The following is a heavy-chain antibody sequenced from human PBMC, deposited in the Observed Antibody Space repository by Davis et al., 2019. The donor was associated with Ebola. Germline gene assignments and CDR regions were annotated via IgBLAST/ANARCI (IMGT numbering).Heavy chain of an antibody. Sequence: GGSLRLSCAASGFTFSSYSMNWVRQAPGKGLEWVSVIYSGGSTYYADSVKGRFTISRDNSKNTLYLQMNSLRAEDTAVYYCARDSYYDFWSGSQRGMDVWGQGTTVTVSS. V-gene: IGHV3-66*01. CDR3: ARDSYYDFWSGSQRGMDV. CDR1: GFTFSSYS. D-gene: IGHD3-3*01. CDR2: IYSGGST. J-gene: IGHJ6*02.